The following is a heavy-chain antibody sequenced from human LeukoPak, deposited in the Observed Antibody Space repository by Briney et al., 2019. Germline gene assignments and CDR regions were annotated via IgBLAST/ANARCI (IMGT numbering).Heavy chain of an antibody. Sequence: GGSLRLSCAASGFTFSSYSMNWGRQAPGKGLEWVSSISSSSSYIYYADSVKGRFTISRDNAKNSLYLQMNSLRAEDTAVYYCAREGRYSSSSDADYWGQGTLVTVSS. V-gene: IGHV3-21*01. CDR1: GFTFSSYS. CDR3: AREGRYSSSSDADY. CDR2: ISSSSSYI. D-gene: IGHD6-6*01. J-gene: IGHJ4*02.